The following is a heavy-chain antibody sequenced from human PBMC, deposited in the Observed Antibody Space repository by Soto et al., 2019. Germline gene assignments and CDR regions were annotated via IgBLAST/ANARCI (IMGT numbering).Heavy chain of an antibody. D-gene: IGHD6-13*01. V-gene: IGHV2-5*02. CDR3: AHTPSIAALVY. CDR2: IYWDDDK. J-gene: IGHJ4*02. Sequence: GSGPTLVNPTQTLTLTCTFSGFSLSTSGVGVGWIRQPPGKALEWLALIYWDDDKRYSPSLKSRLTITKDTSKNQVVLTMTNMHTVDTATYCAAHTPSIAALVYWGQGTLVTVSS. CDR1: GFSLSTSGVG.